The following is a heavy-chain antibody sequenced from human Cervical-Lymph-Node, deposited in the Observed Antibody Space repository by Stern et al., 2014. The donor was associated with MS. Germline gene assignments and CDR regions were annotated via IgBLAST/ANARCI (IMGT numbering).Heavy chain of an antibody. V-gene: IGHV4-61*01. D-gene: IGHD3-16*01. Sequence: QVQLQESGPGLLKPSETLSLTCTVSGGSVNSVNYYWTWIRQPTGKGLEWIGYISYSGSTKYNPYLKSRVHLSVDTAKNRFSPNLRSVPAADTAVYYCPRGVGVWGQGTTVTVSS. CDR1: GGSVNSVNYY. CDR3: PRGVGV. CDR2: ISYSGST. J-gene: IGHJ6*02.